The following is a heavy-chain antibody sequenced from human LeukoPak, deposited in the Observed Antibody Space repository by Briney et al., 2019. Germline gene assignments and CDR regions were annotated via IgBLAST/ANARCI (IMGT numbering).Heavy chain of an antibody. J-gene: IGHJ3*02. CDR1: GFNLSGSV. V-gene: IGHV3-73*01. CDR2: IGSKANSYRT. D-gene: IGHD3-16*02. Sequence: GGSLRLSCVVSGFNLSGSVMHWVRQASGKGLEWVGHIGSKANSYRTSYAASLKGKFIISRDDSKNTAYLQMNSLKTEDTAVYYCTKFFLGRRDYVWESYRYLAFDIWGHGTMVTVSS. CDR3: TKFFLGRRDYVWESYRYLAFDI.